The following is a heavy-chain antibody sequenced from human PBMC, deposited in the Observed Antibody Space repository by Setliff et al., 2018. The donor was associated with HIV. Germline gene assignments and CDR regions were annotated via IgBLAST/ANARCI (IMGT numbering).Heavy chain of an antibody. D-gene: IGHD3-10*01. Sequence: PSETLSLTCTVSGGSISSYFWGWIRQPPGKGLEWIGTFYYNGDSRYNPSLKSRVTISVDTSNQQFSLKLSSVTAADAAVYYCTGDYNSGSNRFDYWGQGTPVTVSS. J-gene: IGHJ4*02. CDR3: TGDYNSGSNRFDY. V-gene: IGHV4-39*01. CDR1: GGSISSYF. CDR2: FYYNGDS.